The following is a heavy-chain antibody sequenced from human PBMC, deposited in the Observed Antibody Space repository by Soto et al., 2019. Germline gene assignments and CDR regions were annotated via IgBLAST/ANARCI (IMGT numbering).Heavy chain of an antibody. CDR2: IDPSDSYT. CDR3: ASRRGSSSATRYYYYGMDV. Sequence: GESLKISCKGSGYSFTSYWISWVRQMPGKGLEWMGRIDPSDSYTNYSPSFQSHVTISADKSISTAYLQWSSLKASDTAMYYCASRRGSSSATRYYYYGMDVWGQGTTVTSP. CDR1: GYSFTSYW. V-gene: IGHV5-10-1*01. D-gene: IGHD5-12*01. J-gene: IGHJ6*02.